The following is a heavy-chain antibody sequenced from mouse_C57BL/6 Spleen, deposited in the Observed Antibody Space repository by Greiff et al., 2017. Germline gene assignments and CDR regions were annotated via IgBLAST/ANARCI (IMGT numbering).Heavy chain of an antibody. CDR1: GYTFTDYE. V-gene: IGHV1-15*01. Sequence: QVQLQQSGAELVRPGASVTLSCKASGYTFTDYEMNWVKQTPVQGLEWIGAIDPETGGTAYNQKFKGKAILTADKSSSTAYMELRSLTSVDSAVYYCTSGFAYWGQGTLVTVSA. CDR2: IDPETGGT. CDR3: TSGFAY. J-gene: IGHJ3*01.